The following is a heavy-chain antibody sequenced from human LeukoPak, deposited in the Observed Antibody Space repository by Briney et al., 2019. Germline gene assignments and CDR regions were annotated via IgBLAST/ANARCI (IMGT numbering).Heavy chain of an antibody. J-gene: IGHJ6*04. D-gene: IGHD2-2*01. CDR1: GFTFSSYG. V-gene: IGHV3-30*18. CDR2: ISYDGSNK. CDR3: AKGDIVVVPAVKLRVGMDV. Sequence: GGSLGLSCAASGFTFSSYGMHWVRQAPGKGLEWVAVISYDGSNKYYADSVKGRFTISRDNSKNTLYLQMNSLRAEDTAVYYCAKGDIVVVPAVKLRVGMDVWGKGTTVTVSS.